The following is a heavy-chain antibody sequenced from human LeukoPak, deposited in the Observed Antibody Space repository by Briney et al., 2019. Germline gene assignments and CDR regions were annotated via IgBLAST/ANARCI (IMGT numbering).Heavy chain of an antibody. J-gene: IGHJ4*02. Sequence: SETLSLTCTGSGLSTSTDYWSWIRQPPGKELEWIGYIYYSGSTNYNPSLKSRVTISVVTSKNQFSLRLTCMSAPDPALYYCARGIRSAYWYFDYWGQGTLVTVSS. D-gene: IGHD3-22*01. CDR3: ARGIRSAYWYFDY. CDR1: GLSTSTDY. CDR2: IYYSGST. V-gene: IGHV4-59*12.